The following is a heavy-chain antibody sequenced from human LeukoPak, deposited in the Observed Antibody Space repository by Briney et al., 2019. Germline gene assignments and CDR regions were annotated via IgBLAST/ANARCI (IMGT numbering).Heavy chain of an antibody. Sequence: QSGGSLRLSCAASGFTFSSYAMSWVRQAPGKGLEWVSAISGSGGSTYYADSVKGRFTISRDNSKNTLYLQKNSLRAEDTAVYYCAKFSYYDSSGYHGWGQGTLVTVSP. CDR1: GFTFSSYA. D-gene: IGHD3-22*01. J-gene: IGHJ4*02. CDR3: AKFSYYDSSGYHG. CDR2: ISGSGGST. V-gene: IGHV3-23*01.